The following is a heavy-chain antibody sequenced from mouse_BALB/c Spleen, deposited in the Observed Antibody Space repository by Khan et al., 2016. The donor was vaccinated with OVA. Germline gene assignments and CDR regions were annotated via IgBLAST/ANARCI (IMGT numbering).Heavy chain of an antibody. Sequence: EVELVESGGGLVQPGGSRKLSCAASGYTFSDYGLAWVRQAPGKGPEWVAFISSLSYSIYYADTVTGRFTISRENAKNTLYLEMGRLRSEDTAMYYCGRAWAMDYWGQGTSVTVSS. CDR3: GRAWAMDY. J-gene: IGHJ4*01. V-gene: IGHV5-15*02. CDR2: ISSLSYSI. CDR1: GYTFSDYG.